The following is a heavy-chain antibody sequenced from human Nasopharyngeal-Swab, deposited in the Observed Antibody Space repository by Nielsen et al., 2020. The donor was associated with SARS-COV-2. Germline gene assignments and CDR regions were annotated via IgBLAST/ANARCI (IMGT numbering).Heavy chain of an antibody. Sequence: ASVKVSCKASGYTFTSYGISWVRQAPGQGLEWMGWISGYNLRTDYAQKFQGRVTMTIDPSTDTASLELRNLRSDDTALYYCARDVWGPCYYGSRGGDGVFDYWGQGTLVTVSS. D-gene: IGHD3-10*01. CDR1: GYTFTSYG. V-gene: IGHV1-18*01. J-gene: IGHJ4*02. CDR2: ISGYNLRT. CDR3: ARDVWGPCYYGSRGGDGVFDY.